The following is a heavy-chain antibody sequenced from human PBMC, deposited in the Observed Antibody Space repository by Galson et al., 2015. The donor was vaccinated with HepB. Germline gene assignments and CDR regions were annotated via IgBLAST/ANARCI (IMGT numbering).Heavy chain of an antibody. J-gene: IGHJ3*02. CDR3: ARDPYWGSGSYSDAFDI. CDR2: ISYDGSNK. CDR1: GFTFSSYA. V-gene: IGHV3-30-3*01. D-gene: IGHD3-10*01. Sequence: SLRLSCAASGFTFSSYAMHWVRQAPGKGLEWVAVISYDGSNKYYADSVKGRFTISRDNSKNTLYLQMNSLRAEDTAVYYCARDPYWGSGSYSDAFDIWGQGTMVTVSS.